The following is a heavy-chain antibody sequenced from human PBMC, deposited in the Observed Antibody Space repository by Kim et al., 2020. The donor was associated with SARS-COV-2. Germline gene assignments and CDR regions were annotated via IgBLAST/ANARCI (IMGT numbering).Heavy chain of an antibody. CDR1: GGSISSYY. Sequence: SETLSLTCTVSGGSISSYYWSWIRQPAGKGLEWIGRIYTSGSTNYNPSLKSRVTMSVDTSKNQFSLKLSSVTAADTAVYYCARDPFVLRFLEWLPQENYYYGMDVWGQGTTVTVSS. D-gene: IGHD3-3*01. J-gene: IGHJ6*02. CDR2: IYTSGST. V-gene: IGHV4-4*07. CDR3: ARDPFVLRFLEWLPQENYYYGMDV.